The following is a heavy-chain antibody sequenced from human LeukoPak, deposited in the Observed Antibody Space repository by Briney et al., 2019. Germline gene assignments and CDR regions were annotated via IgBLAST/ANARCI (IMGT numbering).Heavy chain of an antibody. CDR3: AREWLFLHPLDY. Sequence: GGSLRLSCAASGFTFSTYEMNWVRQAPGKGLEWVSYISNSGSTIYYADSVKGRLTISRDNAKNSLYLQMNSLRAEDTAVYYCAREWLFLHPLDYWGQGTLVTVSS. CDR2: ISNSGSTI. CDR1: GFTFSTYE. D-gene: IGHD3-22*01. J-gene: IGHJ4*02. V-gene: IGHV3-48*03.